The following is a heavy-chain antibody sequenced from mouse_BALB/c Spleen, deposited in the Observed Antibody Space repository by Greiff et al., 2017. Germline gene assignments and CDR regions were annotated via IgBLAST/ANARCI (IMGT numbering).Heavy chain of an antibody. CDR1: GFNIKDTY. Sequence: EVQLQQSGAELVKPGASVKLSCTASGFNIKDTYMHWVKQRPEQGLEWIGRIDPANGNTKYDPKFQGKATITADTSSNTAYLQLSSLTSEDTAVYYCARGGARATWGYAMDYWGQGTSVTVSS. CDR3: ARGGARATWGYAMDY. CDR2: IDPANGNT. J-gene: IGHJ4*01. V-gene: IGHV14-3*02. D-gene: IGHD3-1*01.